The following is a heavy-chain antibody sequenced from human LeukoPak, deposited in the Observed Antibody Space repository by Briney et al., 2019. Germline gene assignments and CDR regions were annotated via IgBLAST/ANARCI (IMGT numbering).Heavy chain of an antibody. CDR1: GFTFSSYA. D-gene: IGHD5-12*01. CDR3: ARDPVNMVATSIYFDY. V-gene: IGHV3-23*01. J-gene: IGHJ4*02. CDR2: ISGSGGST. Sequence: PGGSLRLSCAASGFTFSSYAMSWVRQAPGKGLEWVSAISGSGGSTYYADSVKGRFTISRDNSKNTLYLQMNSLRAEDTAVYYCARDPVNMVATSIYFDYWGQGTLVTVSS.